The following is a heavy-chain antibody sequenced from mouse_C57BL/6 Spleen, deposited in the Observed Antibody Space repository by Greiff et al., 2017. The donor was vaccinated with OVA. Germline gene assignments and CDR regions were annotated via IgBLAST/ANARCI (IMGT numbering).Heavy chain of an antibody. CDR3: AREDYYGSSDWYFDV. Sequence: EVHLVESGGGLVKPGGSLKLSCAASGFTFSSYTMSWVRQTPEKRLEWVATISGGGGNTYYPDSVKGRFTISRDNAKNTLYLQMSSLRSEDTALYYCAREDYYGSSDWYFDVWGTGTTVTVSS. V-gene: IGHV5-9*01. CDR2: ISGGGGNT. D-gene: IGHD1-1*01. CDR1: GFTFSSYT. J-gene: IGHJ1*03.